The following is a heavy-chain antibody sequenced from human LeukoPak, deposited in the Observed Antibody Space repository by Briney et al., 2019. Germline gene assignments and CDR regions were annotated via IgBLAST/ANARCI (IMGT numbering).Heavy chain of an antibody. CDR1: GFTFDDYA. CDR3: AKSNSVVTNNFDY. Sequence: GGSLRLSCAASGFTFDDYAMHWVRQAPGKGLEWVSSISWNSGSIGYRDSVKGRFTISRDNAKNSLYLQMNSLRAEDTALYYCAKSNSVVTNNFDYWGQGTLVTVSS. J-gene: IGHJ4*02. V-gene: IGHV3-9*01. CDR2: ISWNSGSI. D-gene: IGHD4-23*01.